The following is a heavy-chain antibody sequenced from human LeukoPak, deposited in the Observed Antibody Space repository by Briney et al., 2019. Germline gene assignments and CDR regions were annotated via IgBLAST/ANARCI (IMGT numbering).Heavy chain of an antibody. CDR2: FIPIFGTA. D-gene: IGHD3-16*02. J-gene: IGHJ4*02. V-gene: IGHV1-69*06. CDR1: GGTFNNYA. Sequence: SVKVSCKAFGGTFNNYAISWVRQARGQGLEWMGVFIPIFGTANSAQKFQGRLAITADNSTSTVFMELNSLRSDDTAIYYCVALAIKVTFGGVINWGRGALVTVTS. CDR3: VALAIKVTFGGVIN.